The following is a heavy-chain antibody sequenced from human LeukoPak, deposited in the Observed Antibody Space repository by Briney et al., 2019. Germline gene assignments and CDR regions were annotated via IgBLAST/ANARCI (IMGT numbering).Heavy chain of an antibody. D-gene: IGHD3-16*01. V-gene: IGHV4-59*01. J-gene: IGHJ4*02. Sequence: SSETLSLTCTVSGGSISSYYWSWIRQPPGKGLEWIGYIYYSGSTNYNPSLKSRVTISVDTSKNQFSLKLSSVTAADTAVYYCARVAKGALGYWGQGTLVTVSS. CDR1: GGSISSYY. CDR2: IYYSGST. CDR3: ARVAKGALGY.